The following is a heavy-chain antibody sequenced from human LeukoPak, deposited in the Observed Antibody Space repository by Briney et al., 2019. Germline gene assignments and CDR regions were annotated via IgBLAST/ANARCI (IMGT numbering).Heavy chain of an antibody. V-gene: IGHV4-30-2*01. J-gene: IGHJ5*02. CDR3: ARGDCGGDCYYNWFDP. D-gene: IGHD2-21*02. CDR1: GGSISSGGYS. Sequence: SETLSLTCAVSGGSISSGGYSWSWIRQPPGKGLEWIGYIYHSGSTYYNPSLKSRVTISVDRSKNQFSLKLSSVTAADTAVYCCARGDCGGDCYYNWFDPWGQGTLVTVSS. CDR2: IYHSGST.